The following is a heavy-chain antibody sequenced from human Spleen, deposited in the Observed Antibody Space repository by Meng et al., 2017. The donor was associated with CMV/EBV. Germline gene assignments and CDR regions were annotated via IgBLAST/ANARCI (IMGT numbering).Heavy chain of an antibody. CDR1: GGSISSYY. CDR3: ARSLYRITEGNDY. CDR2: IYYSGST. V-gene: IGHV4-59*01. Sequence: SETLSLTCTVSGGSISSYYWSWIRQPPGKGLEWIGYIYYSGSTNYNPSLKSRVTISRDTSKNQFSLQLTSVTAADTAVYFCARSLYRITEGNDYWGQGTLVTVSS. J-gene: IGHJ4*02. D-gene: IGHD2-2*02.